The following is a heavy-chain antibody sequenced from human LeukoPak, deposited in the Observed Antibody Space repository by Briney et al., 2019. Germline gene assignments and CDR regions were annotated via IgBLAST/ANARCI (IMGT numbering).Heavy chain of an antibody. Sequence: ASVKVSCKVSGYTLTELSMHWVRQAPGKGLEWMGGFDPEDGETIYAQQFQGRVTMTEDTSTDTAYMELSSLRSEDTAVYYRATRSKNYYYYGMDVWGQGTTVTVSS. J-gene: IGHJ6*02. CDR3: ATRSKNYYYYGMDV. V-gene: IGHV1-24*01. CDR2: FDPEDGET. CDR1: GYTLTELS.